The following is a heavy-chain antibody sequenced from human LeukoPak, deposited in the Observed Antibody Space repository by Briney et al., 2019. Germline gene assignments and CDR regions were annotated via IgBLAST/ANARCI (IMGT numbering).Heavy chain of an antibody. Sequence: GGSLRLSCTVSGFTVSSNSMSWVRQAPGKGLEWVSSISSSSRYIYYADSMKGRFTISRDNAKNSLYLQMNSLRAEDTAVYYCAELGITMIGGVWGKGTTVTISS. CDR2: ISSSSRYI. J-gene: IGHJ6*04. CDR3: AELGITMIGGV. D-gene: IGHD3-10*02. CDR1: GFTVSSNS. V-gene: IGHV3-21*01.